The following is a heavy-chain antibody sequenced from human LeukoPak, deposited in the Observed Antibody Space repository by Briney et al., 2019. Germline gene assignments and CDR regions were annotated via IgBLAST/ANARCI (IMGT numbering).Heavy chain of an antibody. CDR2: ISSNGGST. D-gene: IGHD2-15*01. V-gene: IGHV3-64*01. J-gene: IGHJ5*02. Sequence: PGGSLRLSRAASGFTFSSYAMHWVRQAPGKGLEYVSAISSNGGSTYYANSVKGRFTISRDNSKNTLYLQMGSLRAEDMAVYYCARDPYCSGGSCYSGWFDPWGQGTLVTVSS. CDR1: GFTFSSYA. CDR3: ARDPYCSGGSCYSGWFDP.